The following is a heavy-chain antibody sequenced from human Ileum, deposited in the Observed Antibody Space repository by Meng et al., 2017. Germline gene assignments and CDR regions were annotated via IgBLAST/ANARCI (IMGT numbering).Heavy chain of an antibody. CDR3: VRHGGKYFDS. D-gene: IGHD2-15*01. J-gene: IGHJ4*02. Sequence: QVDLHGSGPGLVGPSGTLSLTCTVSGGSISSSFYWSWVRQSPGKGLEWIGQIYLAGSPNYNPSLESRVTISVDKSKTQFSLRLTSVTAADTAIFYCVRHGGKYFDSWGQGTLVTVSS. CDR1: GGSISSSFY. V-gene: IGHV4-4*02. CDR2: IYLAGSP.